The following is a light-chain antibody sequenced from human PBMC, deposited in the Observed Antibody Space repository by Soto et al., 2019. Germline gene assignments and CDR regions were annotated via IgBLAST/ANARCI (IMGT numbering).Light chain of an antibody. CDR3: QQHSSWPLS. CDR2: SVS. CDR1: QSISSS. J-gene: IGKJ2*03. Sequence: IVMTQSPATLPVSPGERATLSCRASQSISSSTSAWYQQKPGQPHRLLIYSVSTRAAGIPARFSGSGSGTEFTLTSSSLQSEDFEVYYCQQHSSWPLSFGQGTKLEI. V-gene: IGKV3-15*01.